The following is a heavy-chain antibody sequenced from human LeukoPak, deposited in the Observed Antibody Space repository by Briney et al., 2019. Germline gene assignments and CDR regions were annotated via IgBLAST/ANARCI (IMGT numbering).Heavy chain of an antibody. Sequence: SETLSLTCAVNGGSFTGCYRSWIRQFPGKGLEWIGEINHSGSTNYNPSLKSRLTISVDTSKNQLSLKLSSVTAADTAVYYCARGGYGPGSHYKYWGQGTLVTVSS. CDR1: GGSFTGCY. D-gene: IGHD3-10*01. CDR2: INHSGST. V-gene: IGHV4-34*01. CDR3: ARGGYGPGSHYKY. J-gene: IGHJ4*02.